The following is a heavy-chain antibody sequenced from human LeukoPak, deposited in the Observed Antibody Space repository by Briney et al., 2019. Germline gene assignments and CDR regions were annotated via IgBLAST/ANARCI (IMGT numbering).Heavy chain of an antibody. CDR3: ARGLGSGWPYYYYGMDV. CDR2: ISSSSSYI. J-gene: IGHJ6*02. CDR1: GFTFSSYS. Sequence: PGGSLRLSCAASGFTFSSYSMNWVRQAPGKGLEWVSSISSSSSYIYYADSVKGRFTISRDNAKNSLYLQMNSLRAEDTAVYYCARGLGSGWPYYYYGMDVWGQGTTVTVSS. V-gene: IGHV3-21*01. D-gene: IGHD6-19*01.